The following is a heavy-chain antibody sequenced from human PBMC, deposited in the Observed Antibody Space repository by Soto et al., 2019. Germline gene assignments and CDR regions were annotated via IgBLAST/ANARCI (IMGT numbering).Heavy chain of an antibody. CDR3: ARGNTVTTVDY. D-gene: IGHD4-4*01. V-gene: IGHV3-30-3*01. J-gene: IGHJ4*02. CDR1: GLTFSSYA. Sequence: QVQLVESGGGVVQPGRSLRLSCAASGLTFSSYAMHWVRQAPGKGLEWVAVISYDGSNKYYADSVKGRFTISRDNSKNTLYLQMNSLRAEDTAVYYCARGNTVTTVDYWGQGTLVTVSS. CDR2: ISYDGSNK.